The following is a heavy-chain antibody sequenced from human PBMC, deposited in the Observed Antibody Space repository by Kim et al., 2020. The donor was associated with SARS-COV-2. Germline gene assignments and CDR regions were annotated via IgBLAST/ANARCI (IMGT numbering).Heavy chain of an antibody. J-gene: IGHJ5*02. V-gene: IGHV1-24*01. D-gene: IGHD6-13*01. CDR1: GYTLTELS. CDR2: FDPEDGET. CDR3: ATMLGAAARGPFDP. Sequence: ASVKVSCKVSGYTLTELSMHWVRQAPGKGLEWMGGFDPEDGETIYAQKFQGRVTMTEDTSTDTAYMELSSLRSEDTAVYYCATMLGAAARGPFDPWGQGTLVTVSS.